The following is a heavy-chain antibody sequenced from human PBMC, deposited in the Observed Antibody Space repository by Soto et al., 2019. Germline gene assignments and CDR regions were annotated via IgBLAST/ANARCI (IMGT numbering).Heavy chain of an antibody. CDR3: AHRVIWRAPDWTLGWYDP. Sequence: QISLKESGPTLVKPTETLTLTCTFSGFSLSTSGVGVAWIRQPPGRALEWLALLYWDDVRRYNPSLKNRLTINMGTSKVHVVLIMTNMDPVDTGTYYCAHRVIWRAPDWTLGWYDPWGQGTPV. D-gene: IGHD3-9*01. V-gene: IGHV2-5*02. J-gene: IGHJ5*02. CDR1: GFSLSTSGVG. CDR2: LYWDDVR.